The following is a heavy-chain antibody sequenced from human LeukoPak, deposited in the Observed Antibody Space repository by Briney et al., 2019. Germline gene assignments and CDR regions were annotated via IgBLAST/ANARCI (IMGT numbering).Heavy chain of an antibody. CDR2: ISGSGGST. V-gene: IGHV3-23*01. CDR1: GFTFSSYA. D-gene: IGHD6-19*01. Sequence: PGGSLRLSCAVSGFTFSSYAMSWVRQAPGKGLEWVSAISGSGGSTYYADSVKGRFTISRDNSKNTLYLQMNSLRAEDTAVYYCAKDASYSSGWDLFDYWGQGTLVTVSS. J-gene: IGHJ4*02. CDR3: AKDASYSSGWDLFDY.